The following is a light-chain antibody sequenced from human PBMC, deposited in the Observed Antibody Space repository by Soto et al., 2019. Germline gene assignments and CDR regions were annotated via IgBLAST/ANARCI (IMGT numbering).Light chain of an antibody. CDR2: DAS. J-gene: IGKJ4*01. CDR1: QSVSSY. Sequence: EIVMTQSPATLSVSPGERATLSCRASQSVSSYLAWYQQKPGQAPRLLIYDASNRATGIPARFSGSGSGTDFTLTISSLEPEDFAVYYCQQRSNWPPRLTFGGGTKVDIK. V-gene: IGKV3-11*01. CDR3: QQRSNWPPRLT.